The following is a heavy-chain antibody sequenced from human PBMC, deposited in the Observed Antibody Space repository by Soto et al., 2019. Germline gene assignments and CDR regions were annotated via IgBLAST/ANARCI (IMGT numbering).Heavy chain of an antibody. CDR2: TRNKANSYTT. Sequence: GGSLRLSCAASGFTFSDHYMDWVRQAPGKGLEWVGRTRNKANSYTTEYAASVKGRFTISRDDSKNSLYLQMNILKTEDTDVYYCARSRGLEQYCYDSSGYYFDYWGQGSLVTVSS. CDR1: GFTFSDHY. J-gene: IGHJ4*02. V-gene: IGHV3-72*01. D-gene: IGHD3-22*01. CDR3: ARSRGLEQYCYDSSGYYFDY.